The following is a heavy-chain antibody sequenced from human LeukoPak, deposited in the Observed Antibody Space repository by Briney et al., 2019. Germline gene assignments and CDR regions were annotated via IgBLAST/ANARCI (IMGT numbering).Heavy chain of an antibody. Sequence: GGSLRLSCTASGFTFSSYAMSWVCQAPGKGLEWVSAISGSTDSTYHADSVKGRFTISRDNSKNTLYLQMNSLRADDTAVYYCAKDLGGYCSRTSCYWDYWGQGILVTVSS. D-gene: IGHD2-2*01. V-gene: IGHV3-23*01. CDR2: ISGSTDST. CDR1: GFTFSSYA. CDR3: AKDLGGYCSRTSCYWDY. J-gene: IGHJ4*02.